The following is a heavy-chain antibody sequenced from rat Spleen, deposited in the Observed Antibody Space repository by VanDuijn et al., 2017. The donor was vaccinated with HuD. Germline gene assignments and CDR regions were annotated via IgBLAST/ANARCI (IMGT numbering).Heavy chain of an antibody. CDR3: ARLGLGEDY. J-gene: IGHJ2*01. D-gene: IGHD5-1*01. V-gene: IGHV2-30*01. Sequence: QVQLKESGPDLVQPSQTLSLTCPVSGFSLTSYNVHWVRQPTGKGLEWLGLIWTGGNTGYNSALKSRLSISRDTSKSQVFLKMNSLQAEDMGTYYCARLGLGEDYWGQGVMVTVSS. CDR2: IWTGGNT. CDR1: GFSLTSYN.